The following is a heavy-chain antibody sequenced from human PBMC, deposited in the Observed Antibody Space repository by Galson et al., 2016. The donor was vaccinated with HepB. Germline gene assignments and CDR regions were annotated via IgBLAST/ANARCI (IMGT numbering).Heavy chain of an antibody. Sequence: SLRLSCAASGFTFDDYTLHWVRQAPGKGLEWVALISWDGRSPDYADSVRGRFTISRDNRQNILYLQMNSLTTEDTALYYCGKDLGSLWESSGKGMDVWGQGTTVIVSS. CDR3: GKDLGSLWESSGKGMDV. D-gene: IGHD3-10*01. J-gene: IGHJ6*02. CDR1: GFTFDDYT. CDR2: ISWDGRSP. V-gene: IGHV3-43*01.